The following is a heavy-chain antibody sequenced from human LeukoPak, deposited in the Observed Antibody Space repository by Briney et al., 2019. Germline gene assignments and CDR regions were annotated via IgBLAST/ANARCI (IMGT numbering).Heavy chain of an antibody. Sequence: PGGSLRLSCAASGFSFSRYWMSWVRQAPGKGLEWVANIKQDGSEKNYVESVKGRFTISRDNAKNSLYLQTNSLRAEDTAVYYCARAGQEWFGELGLDQWGQGTLVIVAS. D-gene: IGHD3-10*01. CDR1: GFSFSRYW. CDR2: IKQDGSEK. V-gene: IGHV3-7*01. J-gene: IGHJ4*02. CDR3: ARAGQEWFGELGLDQ.